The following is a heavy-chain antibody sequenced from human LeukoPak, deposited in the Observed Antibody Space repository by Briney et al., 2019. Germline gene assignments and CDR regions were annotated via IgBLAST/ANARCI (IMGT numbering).Heavy chain of an antibody. Sequence: GESLKISCKGSGYSFTSYWIGWVRQMPGKGLEWMGIIHPGDSDTTYSPSFQGQVTISADKSISTAYLQWSSLKASDTAMFYCARLPNDYGVGFDYWGQGTLVTVSS. CDR1: GYSFTSYW. CDR2: IHPGDSDT. CDR3: ARLPNDYGVGFDY. D-gene: IGHD4-17*01. J-gene: IGHJ4*02. V-gene: IGHV5-51*01.